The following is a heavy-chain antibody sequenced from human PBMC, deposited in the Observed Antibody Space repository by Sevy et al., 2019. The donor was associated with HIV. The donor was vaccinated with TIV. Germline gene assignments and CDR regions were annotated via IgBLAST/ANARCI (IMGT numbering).Heavy chain of an antibody. CDR1: GFICSSYW. J-gene: IGHJ4*02. V-gene: IGHV3-7*01. D-gene: IGHD4-17*01. CDR2: IKEDGSEK. CDR3: SRRRDRRSRLDYAFDY. Sequence: GGSLRLSCAASGFICSSYWMTWVRQAPGKGLEWVANIKEDGSEKYYVESVKGRFIISRDNAKNSLYLQMNSLRAEDTAVYYCSRRRDRRSRLDYAFDYWGQGTLVTVSS.